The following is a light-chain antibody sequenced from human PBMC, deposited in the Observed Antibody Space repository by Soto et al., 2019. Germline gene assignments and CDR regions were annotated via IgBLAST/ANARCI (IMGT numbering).Light chain of an antibody. CDR2: DVS. Sequence: QSVLTQPRSVSGSPGQSVTISCTGTSSDVGGYNYVSWYQQHPGKAPKLMIYDVSKRPSGVPDRFSGSKSGNTASLTISGLKAEDEADYYCCSYAGSYTFLFGGGTKLTVL. CDR3: CSYAGSYTFL. CDR1: SSDVGGYNY. V-gene: IGLV2-11*01. J-gene: IGLJ2*01.